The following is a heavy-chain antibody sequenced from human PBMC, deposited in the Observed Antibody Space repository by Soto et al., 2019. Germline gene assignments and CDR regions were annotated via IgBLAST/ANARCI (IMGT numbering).Heavy chain of an antibody. V-gene: IGHV1-18*01. CDR1: GTNFTSHG. CDR3: ATDYYYSSGYYYKTPPLDS. D-gene: IGHD3-22*01. J-gene: IGHJ4*02. Sequence: VSVKLYCRTHGTNFTSHGMSSVRQAPRQGLAWMGWISACNGNTNYSQKLQGRVTMTTDTFTSTAYMELRSLRSDDTAVYYCATDYYYSSGYYYKTPPLDSWGQGTMVTF. CDR2: ISACNGNT.